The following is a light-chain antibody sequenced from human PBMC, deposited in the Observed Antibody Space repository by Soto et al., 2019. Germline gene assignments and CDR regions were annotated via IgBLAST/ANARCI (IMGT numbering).Light chain of an antibody. CDR2: AAS. V-gene: IGKV1-39*01. J-gene: IGKJ5*01. CDR1: QGISTY. Sequence: DIQMTQSPSSLSASVGDRVTITCRASQGISTYLNWYQQKPGKAPKLLIYAASSLQSGVPSRFSGSGSGTDFTLTISSLQPEDFATYYCQQSYSTPPGITFGQGTRLEI. CDR3: QQSYSTPPGIT.